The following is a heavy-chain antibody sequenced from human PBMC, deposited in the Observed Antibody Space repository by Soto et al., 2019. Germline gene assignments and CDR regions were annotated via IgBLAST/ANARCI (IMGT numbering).Heavy chain of an antibody. J-gene: IGHJ4*02. CDR1: GFLFSRFG. D-gene: IGHD1-1*01. Sequence: QVQLVESGGGVVQPGTSLSCSGAGPGFLFSRFGMHWVRQAPGKGLGGVAGIVSHGGSKDPAHSVRGPVTISRNNSRNPLFLEMNRPRVEDTGISYCARVADSDDHGLASWCQGTLVTVSS. V-gene: IGHV3-33*01. CDR3: ARVADSDDHGLAS. CDR2: IVSHGGSK.